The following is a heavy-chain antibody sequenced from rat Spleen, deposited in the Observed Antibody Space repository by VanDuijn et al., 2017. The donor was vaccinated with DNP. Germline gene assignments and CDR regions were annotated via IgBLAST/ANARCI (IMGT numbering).Heavy chain of an antibody. V-gene: IGHV5-7*01. CDR2: ISYNGGTP. CDR1: GFTFSDYY. CDR3: ARHRTIMPYYYAMDA. J-gene: IGHJ4*01. D-gene: IGHD1-12*01. Sequence: EVLLVESDGGLVQHGRSLKLSCAVSGFTFSDYYMAWVRQAPAKGLEWVATISYNGGTPYYRDSVKGRFTISRDNAQSTLYLQMDSLRSEDTATYYCARHRTIMPYYYAMDAWGQGASVTVSS.